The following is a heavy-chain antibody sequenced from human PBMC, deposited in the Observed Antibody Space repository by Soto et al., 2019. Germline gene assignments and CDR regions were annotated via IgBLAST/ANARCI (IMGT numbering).Heavy chain of an antibody. CDR3: AREKVGTTFFDN. CDR1: GFAISRGYY. Sequence: SETLSLTCNVSGFAISRGYYWSWVRQPPGRGLEWIGSIYPSVSSYHNPSLESRLTLSIDTSKNQFTLKLASVTAADTALYYCAREKVGTTFFDNWGQGTQVTVSS. D-gene: IGHD1-1*01. V-gene: IGHV4-38-2*02. CDR2: IYPSVSS. J-gene: IGHJ4*02.